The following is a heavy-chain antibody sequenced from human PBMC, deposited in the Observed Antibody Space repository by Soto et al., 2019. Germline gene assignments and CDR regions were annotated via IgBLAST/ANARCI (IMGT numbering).Heavy chain of an antibody. CDR2: ISYDGSNK. D-gene: IGHD3-22*01. V-gene: IGHV3-30-3*01. CDR1: GFTFSSYA. CDR3: ARGGGYYDTLGGMDV. Sequence: QVQLVESGGGVVQPGRSLRLSCAASGFTFSSYAMHWVRQAPGKGLEWVAVISYDGSNKYYADSVKGRFTISRDNSKKTLYLQMNSLRAEDTAVYYCARGGGYYDTLGGMDVWGHGTTVTVSS. J-gene: IGHJ6*02.